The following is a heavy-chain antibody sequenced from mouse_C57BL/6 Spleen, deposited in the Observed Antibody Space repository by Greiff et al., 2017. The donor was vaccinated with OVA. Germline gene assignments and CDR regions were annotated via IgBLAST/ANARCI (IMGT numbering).Heavy chain of an antibody. D-gene: IGHD3-3*01. Sequence: VQLQQSGAELVRPGSSVKLSCKASGYTFTSYWMDWVKQRPGQGLEWIGTIYPSDSETHYNQKFKDKATLTVDKSSSTAYMQLSSLTSEDSAVYYCAREGWDRYFDVWGTGTTVTVSS. CDR2: IYPSDSET. CDR1: GYTFTSYW. CDR3: AREGWDRYFDV. J-gene: IGHJ1*03. V-gene: IGHV1-61*01.